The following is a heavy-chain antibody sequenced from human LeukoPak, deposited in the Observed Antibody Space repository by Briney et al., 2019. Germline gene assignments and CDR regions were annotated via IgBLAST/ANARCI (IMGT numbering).Heavy chain of an antibody. V-gene: IGHV4-59*01. CDR3: ARVPYGSGENWFDL. CDR1: GGSISSYY. J-gene: IGHJ5*02. D-gene: IGHD3-10*01. CDR2: IYYSGSA. Sequence: SETLSLTCTVSGGSISSYYWSWIRQLPGKGLEWIGYIYYSGSATYNPSLKSRVTISVDTPKNQFSLKLSSLTAADTAVYYCARVPYGSGENWFDLWGQGALVTVSS.